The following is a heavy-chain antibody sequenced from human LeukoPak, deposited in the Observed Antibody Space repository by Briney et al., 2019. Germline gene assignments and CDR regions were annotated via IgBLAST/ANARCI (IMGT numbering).Heavy chain of an antibody. Sequence: SSETLSLTCTVSGGSISSYYWSWIRQPPGKGLEWTGYIYYSGSTNYNPSLKSRVTISVDTSKNQFSLKLSSVTAADTAVYYCARDSRPGRDYYGSPLAQFFDYWGQGTLVTVSS. D-gene: IGHD3-10*01. CDR2: IYYSGST. V-gene: IGHV4-59*01. CDR3: ARDSRPGRDYYGSPLAQFFDY. CDR1: GGSISSYY. J-gene: IGHJ4*02.